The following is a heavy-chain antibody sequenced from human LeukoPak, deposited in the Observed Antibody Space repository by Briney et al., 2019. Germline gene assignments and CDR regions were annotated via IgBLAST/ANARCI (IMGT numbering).Heavy chain of an antibody. J-gene: IGHJ4*02. CDR1: GGTFSSYA. D-gene: IGHD5-12*01. CDR2: IIPILGIA. CDR3: ARDRVDIVATTLLAVAGGVDY. V-gene: IGHV1-69*10. Sequence: GASVKVSCKASGGTFSSYAISWVRQAPGQGLEWMGGIIPILGIANYAQKFQGRVTITADKSTSTAYMELSSLRSEDTAVYYCARDRVDIVATTLLAVAGGVDYWGQGTLVTVSS.